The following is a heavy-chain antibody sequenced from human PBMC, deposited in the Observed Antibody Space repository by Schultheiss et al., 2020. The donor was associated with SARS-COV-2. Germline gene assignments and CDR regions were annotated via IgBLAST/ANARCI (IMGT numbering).Heavy chain of an antibody. Sequence: SETLSLTCAVSGYSISSGYYWGWIRQPPGKGLEWIGSIYHSGSTYYNPSLKSRVTISVDTSKNQFSLKLSSVTAADTAVYYCARDALVGATDYWGQGTLVTVSS. D-gene: IGHD1-26*01. CDR3: ARDALVGATDY. J-gene: IGHJ4*02. CDR1: GYSISSGYY. CDR2: IYHSGST. V-gene: IGHV4-38-2*02.